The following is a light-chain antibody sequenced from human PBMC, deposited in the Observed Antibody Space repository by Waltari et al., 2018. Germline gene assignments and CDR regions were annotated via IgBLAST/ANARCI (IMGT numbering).Light chain of an antibody. CDR3: ATWDDSLGGFYV. Sequence: QSVLTQSSPTSGTPGQRVSISCSGTSSNLGSNSVYWSQHLPGAAPKSLIYASAQRPSGVPDRFSGSKSGTSASLAISGLRSEDEADYYCATWDDSLGGFYVFGTGTKVTVL. V-gene: IGLV1-47*01. J-gene: IGLJ1*01. CDR1: SSNLGSNS. CDR2: ASA.